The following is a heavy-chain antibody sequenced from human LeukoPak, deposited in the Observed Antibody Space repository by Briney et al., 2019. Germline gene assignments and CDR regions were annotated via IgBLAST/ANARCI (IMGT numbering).Heavy chain of an antibody. D-gene: IGHD2/OR15-2a*01. CDR3: VRTLISIVIPPTSLNGRD. Sequence: KSGGSLRLSCAASGFSFDEHFMSWIPQVPGKGREWLSYISPGGTNIHYADSVHGRFNKSRDKDDNSLSLQTRGLRAEDTAVYYCVRTLISIVIPPTSLNGRDWGQGTLVTVSS. J-gene: IGHJ4*02. CDR2: ISPGGTNI. CDR1: GFSFDEHF. V-gene: IGHV3-11*01.